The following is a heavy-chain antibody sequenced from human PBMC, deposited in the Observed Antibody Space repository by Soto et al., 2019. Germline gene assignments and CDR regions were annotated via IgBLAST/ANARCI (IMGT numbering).Heavy chain of an antibody. J-gene: IGHJ4*02. CDR2: ISSSVSTI. V-gene: IGHV3-48*03. Sequence: LXLXCAASGFTFSSXAMNWVRQAPGNGLECVSYISSSVSTIYYADSVKGRFTISRENAKNSLYLQMNSLRDEDTAVYYCARDLAPFGYWSQGTLGTVSS. CDR1: GFTFSSXA. CDR3: ARDLAPFGY. D-gene: IGHD3-16*01.